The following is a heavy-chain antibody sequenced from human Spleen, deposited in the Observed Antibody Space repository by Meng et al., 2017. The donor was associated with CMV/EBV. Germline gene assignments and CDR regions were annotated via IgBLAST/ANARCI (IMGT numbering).Heavy chain of an antibody. D-gene: IGHD6-13*01. V-gene: IGHV3-74*01. Sequence: GESLKISCAASGFTFSSYWMHWVRQAPGKGLVWVARINNDGNSASYADSVKGRFTISRDNAKNTLYLQMNSLRAEDTAVYYCARGYSSSWSAPGGYWGQGTLVTVSS. J-gene: IGHJ4*02. CDR3: ARGYSSSWSAPGGY. CDR1: GFTFSSYW. CDR2: INNDGNSA.